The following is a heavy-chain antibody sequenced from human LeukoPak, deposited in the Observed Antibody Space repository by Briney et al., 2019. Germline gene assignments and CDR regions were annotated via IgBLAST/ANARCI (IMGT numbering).Heavy chain of an antibody. CDR2: ISVGASTT. Sequence: GGALRLSCAASGFTFNYYAMSGVRQAPGKGLEGVSAISVGASTTYYADSVNGRFTISRDNSMHTLYRQMNIRRAGDTALYDCPTYDYRSYYGSGTYSDYWGQGTLVTVSS. CDR1: GFTFNYYA. D-gene: IGHD3-10*01. CDR3: PTYDYRSYYGSGTYSDY. J-gene: IGHJ4*02. V-gene: IGHV3-23*01.